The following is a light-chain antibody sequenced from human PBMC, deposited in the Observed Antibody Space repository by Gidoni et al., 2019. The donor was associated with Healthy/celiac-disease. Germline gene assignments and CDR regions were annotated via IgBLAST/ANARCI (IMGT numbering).Light chain of an antibody. CDR2: DVS. V-gene: IGLV2-14*03. Sequence: QSALTQPASVSGSPGKSITIPCTGTSSACGGYNYVAWYQQHPGKAPKLMIYDVSNRPSGVSNRFAGSKSGNTAALTSSGLQAEDEADYYCSSYTSSSTRVFGGGTKLTVL. CDR3: SSYTSSSTRV. CDR1: SSACGGYNY. J-gene: IGLJ3*02.